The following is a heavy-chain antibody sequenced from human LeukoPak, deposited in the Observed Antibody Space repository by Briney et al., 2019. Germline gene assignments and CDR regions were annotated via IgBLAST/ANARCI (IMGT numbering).Heavy chain of an antibody. CDR3: TTLGITFGGVIVADDAFDI. CDR2: IKSKTDGGTT. CDR1: GFTFSNAW. Sequence: GGSLRLSCAASGFTFSNAWMSWVRQAPGKGLEWVGRIKSKTDGGTTDYAAPGKGRFTISRDDSKNTLYLQMNSLKTEDTAVYYCTTLGITFGGVIVADDAFDIWGQGTMVTVSS. V-gene: IGHV3-15*01. J-gene: IGHJ3*02. D-gene: IGHD3-16*02.